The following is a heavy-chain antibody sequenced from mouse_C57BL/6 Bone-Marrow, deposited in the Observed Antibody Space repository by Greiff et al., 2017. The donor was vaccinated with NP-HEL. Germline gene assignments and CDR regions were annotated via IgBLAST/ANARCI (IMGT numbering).Heavy chain of an antibody. D-gene: IGHD1-1*01. CDR1: GYTFPSYW. Sequence: QVQLQQPGAELVKPGASVKMSCKASGYTFPSYWITWVKQRPGQGLEWIGDIYPGSGSTNYNEKFKSKATLTVDTSSSTAYMQLSSLTSEDSAVYYCARSGFSTTVVDLYYFDYWGQGTTLTVSS. V-gene: IGHV1-55*01. CDR3: ARSGFSTTVVDLYYFDY. J-gene: IGHJ2*01. CDR2: IYPGSGST.